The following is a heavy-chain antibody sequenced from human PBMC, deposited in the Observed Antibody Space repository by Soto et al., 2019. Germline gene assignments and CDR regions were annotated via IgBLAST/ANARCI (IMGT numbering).Heavy chain of an antibody. V-gene: IGHV3-23*01. CDR1: GFTFSSYA. CDR3: AKVWDSSSSVGEYYFDY. CDR2: ISGSGGST. J-gene: IGHJ4*02. Sequence: GGSLRLSCAASGFTFSSYAMSWVRQAPGKGLEWVSAISGSGGSTYYADSVKGRFTISRDNSKNTLYLQMNSLRAEDTAVYYCAKVWDSSSSVGEYYFDYWGQGTLVTVSS. D-gene: IGHD6-6*01.